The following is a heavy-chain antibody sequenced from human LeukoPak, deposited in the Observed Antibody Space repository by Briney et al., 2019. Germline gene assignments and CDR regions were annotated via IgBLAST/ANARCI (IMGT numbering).Heavy chain of an antibody. CDR2: IYYTGTT. CDR1: GGSISSGGYS. CDR3: ARGEDFERYYLAY. J-gene: IGHJ4*02. Sequence: PSETLSLTCAVSGGSISSGGYSWSWIRQIPGKGLEWIGYIYYTGTTNYNPLFESRATISVDTSKNQFSLKLTSVTAADTAVYFCARGEDFERYYLAYWGQGTLVTVSS. V-gene: IGHV4-61*08. D-gene: IGHD3-9*01.